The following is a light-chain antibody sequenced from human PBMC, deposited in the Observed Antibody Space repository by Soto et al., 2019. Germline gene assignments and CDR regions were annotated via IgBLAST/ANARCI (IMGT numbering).Light chain of an antibody. CDR1: QSVSSSY. J-gene: IGKJ5*01. Sequence: IVLTPSPATCCFSPLERSTLFFCSSQSVSSSYLAWYQQKPGQAPRLLIYGASSRATGIPDRFSGSGSGTDFTLTISRLEPEDFAVYYCQQYGSSPSITFGQGTRLEIK. CDR2: GAS. V-gene: IGKV3-20*01. CDR3: QQYGSSPSIT.